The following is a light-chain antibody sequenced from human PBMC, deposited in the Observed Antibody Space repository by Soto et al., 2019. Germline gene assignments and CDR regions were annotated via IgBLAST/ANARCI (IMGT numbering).Light chain of an antibody. J-gene: IGKJ1*01. V-gene: IGKV3-20*01. Sequence: EIVLKQSPGTLYSSPGERATLSSRARQSVSGRYLAWYQQKPGQAPRLLIYGASSRATGIPDRFSGSGTGTDITLTISRLEPEDFAVYYCQQYGSSPWTFGQGTKVEIK. CDR1: QSVSGRY. CDR3: QQYGSSPWT. CDR2: GAS.